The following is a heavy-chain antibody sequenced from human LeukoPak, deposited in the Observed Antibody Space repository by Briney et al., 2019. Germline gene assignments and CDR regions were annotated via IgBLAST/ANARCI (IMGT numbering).Heavy chain of an antibody. D-gene: IGHD2-15*01. CDR1: VYTFTNCG. V-gene: IGHV1-18*01. Sequence: ASVTVSLTSSVYTFTNCGISWVRQAPGQGLERMGWISAYNGYTNYAQKFQGRVTMTTDTSTSTAYMDLRSLRSDDTAVYYCARDKTIANPGMVANRGNVDNWGPGTLVSVSS. J-gene: IGHJ4*02. CDR2: ISAYNGYT. CDR3: ARDKTIANPGMVANRGNVDN.